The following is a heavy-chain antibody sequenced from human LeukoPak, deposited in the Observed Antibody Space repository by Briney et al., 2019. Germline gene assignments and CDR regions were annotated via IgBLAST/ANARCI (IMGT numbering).Heavy chain of an antibody. Sequence: SETLSLTCTVSDGSISSSSYYWGWIRQPPGKGLEWIGSIYYSGSTYYNPSLKSRVTISVDTSKNQFSLKLSSVTAADTAVYYCARHGVGYSKNWFDPWGQGTLVTVSS. V-gene: IGHV4-39*01. D-gene: IGHD4-11*01. J-gene: IGHJ5*02. CDR2: IYYSGST. CDR1: DGSISSSSYY. CDR3: ARHGVGYSKNWFDP.